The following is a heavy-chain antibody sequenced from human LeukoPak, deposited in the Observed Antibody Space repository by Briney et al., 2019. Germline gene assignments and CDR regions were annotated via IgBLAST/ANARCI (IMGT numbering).Heavy chain of an antibody. CDR1: GFTVTDNY. D-gene: IGHD2-15*01. V-gene: IGHV3-53*05. J-gene: IGHJ6*02. CDR2: IYGGGDT. Sequence: GGSLRLSCAASGFTVTDNYMNWVRQSSGKGLEWVSVIYGGGDTNYADSVKGRFIISRDTSKNTVYLQMNSLRAEDTAVYYCAKDRWDIVVVVAATGYNGMDVWGQGTTVTVSS. CDR3: AKDRWDIVVVVAATGYNGMDV.